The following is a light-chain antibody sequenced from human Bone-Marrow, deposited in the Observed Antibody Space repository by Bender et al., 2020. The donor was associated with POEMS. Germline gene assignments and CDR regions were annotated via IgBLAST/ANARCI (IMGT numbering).Light chain of an antibody. J-gene: IGLJ2*01. CDR3: VSYSKRSPYVV. CDR1: NSDVATSNY. CDR2: EVS. V-gene: IGLV2-14*01. Sequence: CTGTNSDVATSNYVSWYQQFPGKAPKLIIFEVSNRPSGVSNRFSGSKSDNTASLTISGLQTEDEADYYCVSYSKRSPYVVFGGGTKVTVL.